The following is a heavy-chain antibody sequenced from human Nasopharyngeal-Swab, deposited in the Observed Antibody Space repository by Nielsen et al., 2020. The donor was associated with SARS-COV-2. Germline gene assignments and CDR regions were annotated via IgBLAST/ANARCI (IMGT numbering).Heavy chain of an antibody. CDR2: INTNTGNP. CDR1: GYTFTSYA. D-gene: IGHD2-2*01. J-gene: IGHJ4*02. CDR3: ARSNCSSTSCYAF. Sequence: ASVKVSCKASGYTFTSYAMNWVRQAPGQGLEWMGWINTNTGNPTYAQGFTGRFVFSLDASVSTAYLQISSLKAEDIAVYYCARSNCSSTSCYAFWGQGTLVTVSS. V-gene: IGHV7-4-1*02.